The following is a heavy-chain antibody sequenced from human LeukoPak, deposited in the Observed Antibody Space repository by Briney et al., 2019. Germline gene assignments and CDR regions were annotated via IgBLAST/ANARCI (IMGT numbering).Heavy chain of an antibody. V-gene: IGHV4-4*09. CDR1: GGSISSYY. D-gene: IGHD6-13*01. CDR3: ARRETGIAPAGTLNWFDP. J-gene: IGHJ5*02. Sequence: SETLSLTCTVSGGSISSYYWSWIRQPPGKGLEWIGYIYTSGSTDYNPSLKSRVTISVDTSKNQCSLKLSSVTAADTAVYYCARRETGIAPAGTLNWFDPWGQGTLVTVSS. CDR2: IYTSGST.